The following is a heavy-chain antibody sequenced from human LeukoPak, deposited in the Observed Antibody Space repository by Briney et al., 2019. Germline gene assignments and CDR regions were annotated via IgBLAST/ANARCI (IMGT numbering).Heavy chain of an antibody. V-gene: IGHV3-53*01. CDR1: GFTVSRNY. Sequence: GGSLRLSCAASGFTVSRNYMIWVRQAPGKGLEWASVIYSGGSTYYADSVKGRFTISRDNSKNTLYLQMNSLRAEDTAVYYCASPIESGGYYPAWGQGTLVAVSS. CDR2: IYSGGST. J-gene: IGHJ4*02. CDR3: ASPIESGGYYPA. D-gene: IGHD1-26*01.